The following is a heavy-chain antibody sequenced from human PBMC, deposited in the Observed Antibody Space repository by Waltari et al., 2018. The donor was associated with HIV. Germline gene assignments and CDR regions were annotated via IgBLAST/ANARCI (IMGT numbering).Heavy chain of an antibody. D-gene: IGHD3-22*01. CDR2: ISGSGGST. J-gene: IGHJ4*02. CDR3: AKVGYDSSGYSLKNYFDY. CDR1: GFTFSSYA. Sequence: EVQLLESGGGLVQPGGSLRLSCAASGFTFSSYAMSWVRPAPGKGLEWVSAISGSGGSTYYADSVKGRFTISRDNSKNTLYLQMNSLRAEDTAVYYCAKVGYDSSGYSLKNYFDYWGQGTLVTVSS. V-gene: IGHV3-23*01.